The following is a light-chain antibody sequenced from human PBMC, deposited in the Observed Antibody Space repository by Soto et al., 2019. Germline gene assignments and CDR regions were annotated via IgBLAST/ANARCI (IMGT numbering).Light chain of an antibody. CDR1: QSVRNN. J-gene: IGKJ5*01. CDR3: HQYNNWPRT. V-gene: IGKV3-15*01. Sequence: EIVMTQSPATLSVSPGERATLSCRASQSVRNNLAWYQQKTGXXXSXXXXGXYTRATGIPARFSGSGSGTEFTLTISSLQSEDFAVYFCHQYNNWPRTFGQVTRLEI. CDR2: GXY.